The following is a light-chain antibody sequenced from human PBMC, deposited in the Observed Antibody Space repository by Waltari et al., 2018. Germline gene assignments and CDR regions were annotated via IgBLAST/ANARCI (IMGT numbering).Light chain of an antibody. CDR1: SPNIGAGYD. V-gene: IGLV1-40*01. CDR2: GNS. Sequence: QSVLTQPPSVSGAPGQRGTLSCPGSSPNIGAGYDVHWYQHLPGTAPKLLIHGNSNRPSGVPDRFSGSKSGTSASLAITGLQADDEADYYCQSYDISLSGYVFGTGTKVTVL. CDR3: QSYDISLSGYV. J-gene: IGLJ1*01.